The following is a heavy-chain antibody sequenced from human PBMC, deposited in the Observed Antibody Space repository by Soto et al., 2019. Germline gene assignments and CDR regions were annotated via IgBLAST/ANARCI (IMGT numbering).Heavy chain of an antibody. Sequence: EVQLVESGGGLVKPGGSLRLSCAASGFTFSSYSMNWVRQAPGKGLEWVSAISSSSSYIYYADSVKGRFTISRDNAKNSLYLQMNSLRAEDTAVYYCARDLYSSSARYFDYWGQGTLVTVSS. J-gene: IGHJ4*02. CDR2: ISSSSSYI. CDR3: ARDLYSSSARYFDY. V-gene: IGHV3-21*01. D-gene: IGHD6-6*01. CDR1: GFTFSSYS.